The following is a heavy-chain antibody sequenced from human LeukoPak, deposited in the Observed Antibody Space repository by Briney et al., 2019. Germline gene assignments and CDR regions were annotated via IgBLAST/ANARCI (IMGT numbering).Heavy chain of an antibody. V-gene: IGHV3-23*01. J-gene: IGHJ4*02. Sequence: GGSLRLSCAASGFTFSSFVMSWVRRTPGKGLEWVSSILGGGDNTYYADSVKGRFTISRDNSKNTLFLQMNSLRAEDTAVYYCAKWRWHDYGDYWGQGTLVTVSS. CDR3: AKWRWHDYGDY. CDR1: GFTFSSFV. CDR2: ILGGGDNT. D-gene: IGHD6-13*01.